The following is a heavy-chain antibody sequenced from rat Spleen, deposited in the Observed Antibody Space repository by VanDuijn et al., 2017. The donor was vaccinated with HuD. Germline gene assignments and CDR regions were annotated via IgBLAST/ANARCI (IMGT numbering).Heavy chain of an antibody. J-gene: IGHJ4*01. CDR2: VWASGNT. D-gene: IGHD5-1*01. CDR3: TRAPGKGYVMDA. V-gene: IGHV2-13*01. Sequence: QVRLKESGPGLVQSSQTLSLTCTVAGFSLTTYNVHWVRQPPGKSLMWMGTVWASGNTNFNSAVQSRLRISRDTSKSQVFLKMNSLQTEDTAIYHCTRAPGKGYVMDAWGQGTAVTVSS. CDR1: GFSLTTYN.